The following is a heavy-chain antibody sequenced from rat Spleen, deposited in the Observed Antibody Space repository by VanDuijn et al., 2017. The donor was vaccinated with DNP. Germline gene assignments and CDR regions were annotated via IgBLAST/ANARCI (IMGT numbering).Heavy chain of an antibody. J-gene: IGHJ3*01. CDR3: VRPYHYSGGWFTY. V-gene: IGHV5-22*01. CDR1: GFTFSNYY. Sequence: EVQLVESGGGLVQPGRSLKLSCAASGFTFSNYYMAWVRQAPKKGLEWVATISYDGTSTYNGDSVKGRFTISRDTAKSTLYLQMNSLRSEDMATYYCVRPYHYSGGWFTYWGQGTLVTVSS. D-gene: IGHD1-1*01. CDR2: ISYDGTST.